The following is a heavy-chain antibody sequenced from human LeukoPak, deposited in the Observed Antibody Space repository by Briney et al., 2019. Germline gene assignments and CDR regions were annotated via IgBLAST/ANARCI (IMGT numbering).Heavy chain of an antibody. CDR3: ARSYYDFWSGYVNWFDP. CDR2: IYYSGST. V-gene: IGHV4-59*08. J-gene: IGHJ5*02. D-gene: IGHD3-3*01. CDR1: GGSISSYY. Sequence: SETLSLTCTVSGGSISSYYWSWIRQPPGKGLEWIGYIYYSGSTNYNPSLKSRVTISVDTSKNQFSLKLGSVTAADTAVYYCARSYYDFWSGYVNWFDPWGQGTLVTVSS.